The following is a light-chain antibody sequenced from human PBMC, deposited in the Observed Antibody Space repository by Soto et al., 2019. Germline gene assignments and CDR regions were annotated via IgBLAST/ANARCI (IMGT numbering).Light chain of an antibody. CDR1: NSNIGAGYD. V-gene: IGLV1-40*01. CDR3: QSYDSSLSGWV. J-gene: IGLJ3*02. Sequence: QLVLTQPPSVSGAPGQRVTISCTGYNSNIGAGYDVHWYQQLPGPAPKLLIYGNSNRPSGVPDRFSASKSGTSASLAITGLQAEDEADYYCQSYDSSLSGWVFGGGTKLTVL. CDR2: GNS.